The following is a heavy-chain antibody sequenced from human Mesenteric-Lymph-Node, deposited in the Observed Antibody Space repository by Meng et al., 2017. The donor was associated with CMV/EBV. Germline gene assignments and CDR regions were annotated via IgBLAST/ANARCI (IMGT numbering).Heavy chain of an antibody. Sequence: SCKASGYSFNTYYMHWVRQAPGQGLEWMGIINPSGGSTSYAQKFQGRVTMTRDTSTSTVYMELSSLRSEDTAVYYCARGQKTNWFDPWGQGTLVTVSS. CDR2: INPSGGST. V-gene: IGHV1-46*02. CDR3: ARGQKTNWFDP. J-gene: IGHJ5*02. CDR1: GYSFNTYY.